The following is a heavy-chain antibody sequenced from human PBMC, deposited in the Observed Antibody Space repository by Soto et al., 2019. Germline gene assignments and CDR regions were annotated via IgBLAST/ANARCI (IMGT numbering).Heavy chain of an antibody. CDR2: ISSSSSYT. D-gene: IGHD3-3*01. Sequence: GGSLRLSCAASGFTFSDYYMSWIRQAPGKGLEWVSYISSSSSYTNYADSVKGRFTISRDNAKNSLYLQMNSLRAEDTAVYYCARDRREGDFWSGYLYGMDVWGQGTTVTVSS. CDR1: GFTFSDYY. CDR3: ARDRREGDFWSGYLYGMDV. J-gene: IGHJ6*02. V-gene: IGHV3-11*06.